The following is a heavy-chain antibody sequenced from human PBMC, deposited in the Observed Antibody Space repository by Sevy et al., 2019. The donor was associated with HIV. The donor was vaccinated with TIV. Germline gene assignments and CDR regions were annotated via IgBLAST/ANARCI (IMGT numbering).Heavy chain of an antibody. CDR3: ARDRAYSALDY. J-gene: IGHJ4*02. V-gene: IGHV3-7*01. CDR1: RFTFSDSW. D-gene: IGHD5-18*01. CDR2: INEDGSRL. Sequence: GGSLRLSCVAYRFTFSDSWMTWVRQAPGKGLERIAFINEDGSRLGYVDSVRGRFTISRENTKNSLYLQMNSLRAEDTAVYFCARDRAYSALDYWGQGTLVTVSS.